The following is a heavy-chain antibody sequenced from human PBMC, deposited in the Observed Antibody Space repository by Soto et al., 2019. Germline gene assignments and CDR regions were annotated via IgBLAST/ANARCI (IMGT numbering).Heavy chain of an antibody. CDR1: GGSISSSSYY. V-gene: IGHV4-39*01. Sequence: SETLSITCTVSGGSISSSSYYLGWIRKPPGKGLEWIGSIYYSGSTYYNPSLKSRVTISVDTSKNQFSLKLSSVTASDMALYYCARTLLWFGNYWFDPWGQGTLVTVS. CDR2: IYYSGST. J-gene: IGHJ5*02. CDR3: ARTLLWFGNYWFDP. D-gene: IGHD3-10*01.